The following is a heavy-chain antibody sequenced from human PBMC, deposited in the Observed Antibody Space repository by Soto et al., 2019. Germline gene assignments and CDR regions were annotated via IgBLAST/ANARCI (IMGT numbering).Heavy chain of an antibody. CDR1: GGSISSYY. Sequence: SETLSLTCTVSGGSISSYYWSWIRQPPGKGLERIGYIYYSGSTNYNPSLKSRVTISVDTSKNQFSLKLSSVTAADTAVYYCARVRSSGWYLSAFDIWGQGTMVTVSS. J-gene: IGHJ3*02. D-gene: IGHD6-19*01. CDR2: IYYSGST. V-gene: IGHV4-59*01. CDR3: ARVRSSGWYLSAFDI.